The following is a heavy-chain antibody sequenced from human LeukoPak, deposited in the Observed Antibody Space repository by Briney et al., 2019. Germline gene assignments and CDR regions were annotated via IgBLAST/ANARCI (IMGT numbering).Heavy chain of an antibody. D-gene: IGHD3-10*01. CDR1: GYTFTSYY. Sequence: GASVKVSCKASGYTFTSYYMHWVRQAPGQGLEWMGIINASGGSTSYAQKFQGRVTMTRDTSTSTVYMELSSLRSEDTAVYYCASHGTYGSGSYYNDLFLGYWGQGTLVTVSS. J-gene: IGHJ4*02. V-gene: IGHV1-46*01. CDR3: ASHGTYGSGSYYNDLFLGY. CDR2: INASGGST.